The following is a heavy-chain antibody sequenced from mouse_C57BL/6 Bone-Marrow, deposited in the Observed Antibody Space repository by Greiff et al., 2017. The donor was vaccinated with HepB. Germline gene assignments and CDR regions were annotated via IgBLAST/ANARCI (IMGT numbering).Heavy chain of an antibody. J-gene: IGHJ4*01. Sequence: VQLQQSGAELVMPGASVKLSCKASGYTFTSYWMHWVKQRPGQGLEWIGEIDPSDSYTNYNQKFKGKSTLTVDKSSSTAYMQLSSLTSEDSAVYYCASRHYYGSYYYAMDYWGQGTSVTVSS. CDR3: ASRHYYGSYYYAMDY. V-gene: IGHV1-69*01. CDR2: IDPSDSYT. CDR1: GYTFTSYW. D-gene: IGHD1-1*01.